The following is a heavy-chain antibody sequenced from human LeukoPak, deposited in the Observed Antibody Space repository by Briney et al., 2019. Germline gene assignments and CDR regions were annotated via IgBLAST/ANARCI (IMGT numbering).Heavy chain of an antibody. V-gene: IGHV4-59*11. D-gene: IGHD3-22*01. CDR3: ARSSYYDDAFDY. CDR1: GGSISSHY. CDR2: IDYSGII. Sequence: SETLSLTCTVSGGSISSHYWNWIRQPPGKGLEYIGYIDYSGIIEYNPSLKSRVTISADTSKNQLSRKVRFVTAADTAVYYCARSSYYDDAFDYWGPGTLVTVSS. J-gene: IGHJ4*02.